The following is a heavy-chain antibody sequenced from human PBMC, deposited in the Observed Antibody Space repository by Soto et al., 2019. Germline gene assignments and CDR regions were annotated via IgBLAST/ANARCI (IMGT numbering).Heavy chain of an antibody. CDR1: GYTLTELS. J-gene: IGHJ5*02. D-gene: IGHD2-15*01. V-gene: IGHV1-24*01. CDR3: ARDVGGWLPWFDP. Sequence: GASVKVSCKVSGYTLTELSMHWVRQAPGKGLEWMGGIDAENGDTNYAQKFQGRVTMTTDTSTSTAYMELRSLRSDDTAVYYCARDVGGWLPWFDPWGQGTLVTVSS. CDR2: IDAENGDT.